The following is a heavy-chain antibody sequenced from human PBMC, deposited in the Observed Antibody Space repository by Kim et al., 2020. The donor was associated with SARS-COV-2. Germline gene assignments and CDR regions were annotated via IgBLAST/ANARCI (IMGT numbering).Heavy chain of an antibody. CDR3: ARTVPVTIFGVVTEAVGGYFDY. Sequence: SETLSLTCAVSGGSISSSNWWSWVRQPPGKGLEWIGEIYHSGSTNYNPSLKSRVTISVDKSKNQFSLKLSSVTAADTAVYYCARTVPVTIFGVVTEAVGGYFDYWGQGTLVTVSS. CDR1: GGSISSSNW. CDR2: IYHSGST. V-gene: IGHV4-4*02. J-gene: IGHJ4*02. D-gene: IGHD3-3*01.